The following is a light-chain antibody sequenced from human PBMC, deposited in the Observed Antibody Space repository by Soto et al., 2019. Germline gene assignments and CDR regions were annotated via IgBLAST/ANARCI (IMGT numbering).Light chain of an antibody. V-gene: IGKV3-11*01. CDR3: QQRSTWPLT. CDR1: QSVSSSY. Sequence: EIVLAQSPGTLSLSPGERATLSCRASQSVSSSYLAWYQQKSGQAPRLLIYDASNRATGIPARFSGSGSGTDFTLSISSLEPEDFAVYYCQQRSTWPLTFGGGTKVDIK. J-gene: IGKJ4*01. CDR2: DAS.